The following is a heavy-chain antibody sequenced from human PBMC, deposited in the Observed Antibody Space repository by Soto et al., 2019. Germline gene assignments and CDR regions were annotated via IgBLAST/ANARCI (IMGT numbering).Heavy chain of an antibody. J-gene: IGHJ4*02. Sequence: LRLSCGASGFTFSNYYMSWIRQAPGKGLEWVSYISSTGRTIYYADSVKGRFTVSRDNAQNSLSLKLNSLRVEDTAVYYCARSYSSGWEFDYWGQGTQVTVSS. CDR3: ARSYSSGWEFDY. D-gene: IGHD6-19*01. CDR1: GFTFSNYY. CDR2: ISSTGRTI. V-gene: IGHV3-11*01.